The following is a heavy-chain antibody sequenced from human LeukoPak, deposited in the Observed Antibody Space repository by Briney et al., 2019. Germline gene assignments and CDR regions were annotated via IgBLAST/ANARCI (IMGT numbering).Heavy chain of an antibody. V-gene: IGHV1-18*01. CDR3: ARERVRITIFGVVKRYFDY. D-gene: IGHD3-3*01. CDR2: ISAYNGDT. J-gene: IGHJ4*02. Sequence: ASVKVSCKASGYIFTSHGISWVRQAPGQGLEWMGWISAYNGDTKYAQNLQGRVTMTTDTSTSTAYMELRSLRSDDTAVYYCARERVRITIFGVVKRYFDYWGQGTLVTVSS. CDR1: GYIFTSHG.